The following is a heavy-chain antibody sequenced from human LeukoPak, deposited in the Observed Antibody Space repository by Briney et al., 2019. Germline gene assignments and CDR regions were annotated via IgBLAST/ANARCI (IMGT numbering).Heavy chain of an antibody. CDR3: ARDRRYYDSSGYYLYYYYGMDV. Sequence: GASVKVSCKASGYTFTSYGISWVRQAPGQGLEWMGWISAYNGNTNYAQKLQGRVTMTTDTSTSTAYMELRSLRSDDTAVYYCARDRRYYDSSGYYLYYYYGMDVWGQGTTVTVSS. V-gene: IGHV1-18*01. J-gene: IGHJ6*02. D-gene: IGHD3-22*01. CDR2: ISAYNGNT. CDR1: GYTFTSYG.